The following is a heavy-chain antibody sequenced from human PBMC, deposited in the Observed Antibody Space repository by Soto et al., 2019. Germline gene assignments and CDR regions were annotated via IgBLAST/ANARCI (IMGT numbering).Heavy chain of an antibody. Sequence: QVQLQELGPGLVRPSETLSLACSVSGDSIRNNYWSWIRQPPGKGLEWIAYISHSARINYNPSLKSRVTISLDTSKNQCSLTVTSLTPADTAIYYCARTQGSGVSDYWCQGTLVTVSS. CDR2: ISHSARI. J-gene: IGHJ4*02. V-gene: IGHV4-59*01. D-gene: IGHD1-26*01. CDR3: ARTQGSGVSDY. CDR1: GDSIRNNY.